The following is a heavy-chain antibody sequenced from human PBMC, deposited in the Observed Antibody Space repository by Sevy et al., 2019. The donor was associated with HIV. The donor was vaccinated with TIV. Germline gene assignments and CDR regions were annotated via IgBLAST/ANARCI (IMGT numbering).Heavy chain of an antibody. J-gene: IGHJ6*02. D-gene: IGHD3-3*01. CDR3: ARGQLLQFLEWPSYGLDV. CDR1: GFSFSYYG. V-gene: IGHV3-74*01. CDR2: INSHGTIT. Sequence: GGSLRLSCTGSGFSFSYYGIHWVRQAPGKGLVWVSHINSHGTITNYADSVKGRFAISRDNTKNTIYLQMNSLRAEDTAVYYCARGQLLQFLEWPSYGLDVWGQGTTVTVSS.